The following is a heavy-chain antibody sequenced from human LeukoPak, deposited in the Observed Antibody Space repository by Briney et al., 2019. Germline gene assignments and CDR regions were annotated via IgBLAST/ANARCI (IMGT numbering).Heavy chain of an antibody. Sequence: SVKVSCKASGGTFCSYAISWVRQAPGQGLEWLGGIIPIFGTANYAQKFQGRVTITTDESTSTAYMELRSLRSDDTAVYYCARATDSSSWSYYYYYYMDVWGKGTTVTVSS. CDR2: IIPIFGTA. D-gene: IGHD6-13*01. J-gene: IGHJ6*03. V-gene: IGHV1-69*05. CDR1: GGTFCSYA. CDR3: ARATDSSSWSYYYYYYMDV.